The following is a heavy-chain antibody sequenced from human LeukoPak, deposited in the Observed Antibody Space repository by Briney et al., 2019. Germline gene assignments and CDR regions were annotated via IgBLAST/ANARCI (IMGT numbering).Heavy chain of an antibody. CDR2: INEDGSVQ. Sequence: PGGSLRLSCAASGFIISDYWMNWVRQVPGKGLEWVANINEDGSVQDYVDSVRGRFTISRDNAKNSVYLQMNSLRVEDTAVYYCASGESSMARSHWGQGTLVTVSS. V-gene: IGHV3-7*01. J-gene: IGHJ4*02. D-gene: IGHD3-10*01. CDR3: ASGESSMARSH. CDR1: GFIISDYW.